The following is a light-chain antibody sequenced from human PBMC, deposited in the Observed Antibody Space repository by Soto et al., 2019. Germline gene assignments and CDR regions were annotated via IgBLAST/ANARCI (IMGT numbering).Light chain of an antibody. CDR3: SSFTTSSTHNYV. CDR1: SSDVGGYNY. J-gene: IGLJ1*01. CDR2: EVS. V-gene: IGLV2-14*01. Sequence: LTQPASVSGSPGQSITISCTGTSSDVGGYNYVSWYQQHPGKAPKLMIYEVSNRPSGVSNRFSGSKSGNTASLTISGLQAEDEADYYCSSFTTSSTHNYVFGTGTKVTVL.